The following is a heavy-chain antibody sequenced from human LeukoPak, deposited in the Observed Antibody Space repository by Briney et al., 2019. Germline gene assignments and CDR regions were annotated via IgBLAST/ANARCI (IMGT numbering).Heavy chain of an antibody. D-gene: IGHD3-10*01. V-gene: IGHV4-4*07. Sequence: SETLSLTCAVYGGSFSGYYWSWIRQPPGKGLEWIGRIYTSGSTNYNPSLKSRVTMSVDTSKNQFSLKLSSVTAADTAVHYCAREAITMVRGVIQTDYYYYYYMDVWGKGTTVTVSS. CDR2: IYTSGST. J-gene: IGHJ6*03. CDR3: AREAITMVRGVIQTDYYYYYYMDV. CDR1: GGSFSGYY.